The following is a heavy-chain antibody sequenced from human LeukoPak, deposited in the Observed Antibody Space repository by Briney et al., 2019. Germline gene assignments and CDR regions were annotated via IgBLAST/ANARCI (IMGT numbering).Heavy chain of an antibody. CDR2: MNPNSGNT. CDR3: AGGRFRVGAYWGTYNSAFDI. J-gene: IGHJ3*02. V-gene: IGHV1-8*01. Sequence: GASVKVSCKASGYTFTSYDINWVRQATGQGLEWMGWMNPNSGNTGYAQKFQGRVTMTRNTSISTAYMELSSLRSEDAAVYYCAGGRFRVGAYWGTYNSAFDIWGQGTMVTVSS. D-gene: IGHD3-16*01. CDR1: GYTFTSYD.